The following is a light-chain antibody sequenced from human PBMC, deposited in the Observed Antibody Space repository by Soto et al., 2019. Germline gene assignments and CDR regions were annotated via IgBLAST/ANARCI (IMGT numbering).Light chain of an antibody. CDR1: SSDVGGYNY. Sequence: QSALTQPASVSGSPGQSVTISCTGTSSDVGGYNYVSWYQQHPGKAPKLMIYDVSNRPSGVSNRFSGSKSGNTASLNISGLQAEDEAESYCCSYTTSSTLLFGGVTKLTVL. CDR3: CSYTTSSTLL. V-gene: IGLV2-14*03. CDR2: DVS. J-gene: IGLJ2*01.